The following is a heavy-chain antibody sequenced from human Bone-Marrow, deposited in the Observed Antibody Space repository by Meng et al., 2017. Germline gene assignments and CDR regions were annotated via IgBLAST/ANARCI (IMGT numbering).Heavy chain of an antibody. CDR2: IWYDGSNK. D-gene: IGHD3-22*01. CDR1: GFTFSGYG. J-gene: IGHJ4*02. Sequence: QVQLGESDGGVVQRGRSLTLACEAAGFTFSGYGMRWVRQAPGKGLEWVAVIWYDGSNKYYADSVKGRFTISRDNSKNTLYLQMNSLRAEDTAIYYCARDYYDSPGPFDYWGQGTLVTVSS. CDR3: ARDYYDSPGPFDY. V-gene: IGHV3-33*01.